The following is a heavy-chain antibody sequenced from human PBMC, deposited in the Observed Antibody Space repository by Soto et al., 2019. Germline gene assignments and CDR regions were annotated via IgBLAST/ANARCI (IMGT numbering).Heavy chain of an antibody. CDR3: ARDGGGESVIAYYFYY. J-gene: IGHJ4*02. CDR1: GFTFSSYG. D-gene: IGHD3-16*01. Sequence: QVQLVESGGGVVQPGRSLRLSCAASGFTFSSYGMHWVSQAPGKGLEWVAVIWYDGSNKYYADSVKGRFTISRDNSKNTLYLQMNSLRAEDTAVYYCARDGGGESVIAYYFYYWGQGTLVTVSS. CDR2: IWYDGSNK. V-gene: IGHV3-33*01.